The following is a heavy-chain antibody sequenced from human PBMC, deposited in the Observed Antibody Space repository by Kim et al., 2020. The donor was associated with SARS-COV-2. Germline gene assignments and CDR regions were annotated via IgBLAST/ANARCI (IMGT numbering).Heavy chain of an antibody. Sequence: GGSLRLSCAASGFTFSSYAMSWVRQAPGKGLEWVSAISGSGGSTYYADSVKGRFTISRDNSKNTLYLQMNSLRAEDTAVYYCAKPPGYDILTEPAKYWYFDLWGRGTLVTVSS. V-gene: IGHV3-23*01. CDR1: GFTFSSYA. J-gene: IGHJ2*01. D-gene: IGHD3-9*01. CDR2: ISGSGGST. CDR3: AKPPGYDILTEPAKYWYFDL.